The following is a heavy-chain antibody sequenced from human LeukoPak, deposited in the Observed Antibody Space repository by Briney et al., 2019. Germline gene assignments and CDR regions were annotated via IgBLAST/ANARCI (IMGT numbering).Heavy chain of an antibody. CDR3: ARGGGYISSWSYFDY. CDR2: ISSTGTNI. CDR1: GFTFSSYE. Sequence: GGSLRLSCSASGFTFSSYEMNWVRQAPGKGLEWVSYISSTGTNIYYADSVRGQFTISRDNAENSLYLQMNSLRAEDTAVYYCARGGGYISSWSYFDYWGQGTLVTVSS. J-gene: IGHJ4*02. D-gene: IGHD6-13*01. V-gene: IGHV3-48*03.